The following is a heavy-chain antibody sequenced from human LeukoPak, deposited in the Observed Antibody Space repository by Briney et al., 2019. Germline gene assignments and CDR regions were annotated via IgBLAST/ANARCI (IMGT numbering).Heavy chain of an antibody. Sequence: GSLRLSCAASGFTFSDYYMSWIRQAPGKGLEWVSYISRGGSTIYYGDSVKGRFTISRDNAKNSLYLVMNSLIAEDTAVYYCARALYYHGSGSYPIGDVWGQGTTVIVSS. D-gene: IGHD3-10*01. J-gene: IGHJ6*02. V-gene: IGHV3-11*01. CDR1: GFTFSDYY. CDR3: ARALYYHGSGSYPIGDV. CDR2: ISRGGSTI.